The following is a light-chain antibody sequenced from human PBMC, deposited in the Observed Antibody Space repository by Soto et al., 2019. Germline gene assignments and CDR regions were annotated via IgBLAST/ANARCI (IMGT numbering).Light chain of an antibody. Sequence: DIQMTQSPSSLSASVGDRVTITCRASQSISSYLNWYQQKPGKAPKLLIYAASSLQSGVPLRFSGSGSGTEFTLTISSLQHEDFATYYCQQSYSVPPITFGQGTRLEIK. V-gene: IGKV1-39*01. CDR1: QSISSY. CDR2: AAS. J-gene: IGKJ5*01. CDR3: QQSYSVPPIT.